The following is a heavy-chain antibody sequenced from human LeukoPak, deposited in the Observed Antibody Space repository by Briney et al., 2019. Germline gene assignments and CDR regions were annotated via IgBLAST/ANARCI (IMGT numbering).Heavy chain of an antibody. D-gene: IGHD3-9*01. Sequence: ASVKVSCKASGYTFTGYYMHWVRQAPGQGLEWMGWINPNSGGTNYAQKFQGRVTMTRDTSISTAYMELSRLRSDDTAVYYCARLHYDILTGSPQAFDYWGQGTLVTVSS. CDR2: INPNSGGT. CDR3: ARLHYDILTGSPQAFDY. J-gene: IGHJ4*02. CDR1: GYTFTGYY. V-gene: IGHV1-2*02.